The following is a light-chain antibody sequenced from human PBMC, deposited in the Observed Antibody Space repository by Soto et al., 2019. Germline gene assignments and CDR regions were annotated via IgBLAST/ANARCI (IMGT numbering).Light chain of an antibody. V-gene: IGKV3-11*01. CDR1: QSVSSY. Sequence: EIVLTQSPVTLSLSPGERATLSCRASQSVSSYLAWYQQKPGQAPRLLIFDASNRDTGNPARFSGNGTGTDFTLTISSLEPEDFAFYYCQQRSAWPSTFGGGTKVEIK. CDR3: QQRSAWPST. J-gene: IGKJ4*01. CDR2: DAS.